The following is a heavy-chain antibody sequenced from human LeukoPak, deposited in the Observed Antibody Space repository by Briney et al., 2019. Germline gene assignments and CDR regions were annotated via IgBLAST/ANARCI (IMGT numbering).Heavy chain of an antibody. Sequence: GGSLRLSCAASGFTFSSYAMHWVRQAPGKGLEWVALTSYDGSNKYYADSVKGRFTISRDNSKNTLCLQMNSLRAEDTAVYYCARTYYYDSSGYSNPGGYWGQGTLVTVSS. V-gene: IGHV3-30-3*01. J-gene: IGHJ4*02. D-gene: IGHD3-22*01. CDR1: GFTFSSYA. CDR3: ARTYYYDSSGYSNPGGY. CDR2: TSYDGSNK.